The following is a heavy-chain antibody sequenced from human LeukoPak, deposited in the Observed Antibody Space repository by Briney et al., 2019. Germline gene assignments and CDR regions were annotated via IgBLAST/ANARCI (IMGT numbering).Heavy chain of an antibody. J-gene: IGHJ5*02. Sequence: SGPTLVNPTQTLTLTCTFSGFSLRTSGMGVGWIRQPPGKALEWLALIYWNDNQRYNPSLKNRLSITKDTSKDQVVLTMIDMDPVDTATYYCAHAGYGNGWYSFAGWFDPWGQGTLVTVSS. CDR1: GFSLRTSGMG. CDR2: IYWNDNQ. CDR3: AHAGYGNGWYSFAGWFDP. D-gene: IGHD6-19*01. V-gene: IGHV2-5*01.